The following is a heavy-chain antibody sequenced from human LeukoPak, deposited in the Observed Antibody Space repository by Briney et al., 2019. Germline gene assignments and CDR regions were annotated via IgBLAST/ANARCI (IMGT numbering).Heavy chain of an antibody. D-gene: IGHD5-12*01. Sequence: ASVKVSCKASGGPFSSYAISWVRQAPGQGLEWMGGIIPIFGTANYAQKFQGRVTITADESTSTAYMELSSLRSEDTAVYYCARDNRVGYSNLGGAFDIWGQGTMVTVSS. CDR1: GGPFSSYA. V-gene: IGHV1-69*13. CDR2: IIPIFGTA. CDR3: ARDNRVGYSNLGGAFDI. J-gene: IGHJ3*02.